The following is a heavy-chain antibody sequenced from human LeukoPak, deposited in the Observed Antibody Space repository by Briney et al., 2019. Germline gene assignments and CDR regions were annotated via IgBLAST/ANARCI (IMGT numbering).Heavy chain of an antibody. CDR1: GYTFSNYG. D-gene: IGHD3-9*01. V-gene: IGHV1-18*04. CDR2: IRGDNGNT. Sequence: ASVKVSCKASGYTFSNYGISWVRQAPGQGLEWVGWIRGDNGNTHYAQKFQGRVTMTTETSTSTAYMELGSLGSDETAVYYCARVDLLTGYYFFDYWGQGTLVTVSS. J-gene: IGHJ4*02. CDR3: ARVDLLTGYYFFDY.